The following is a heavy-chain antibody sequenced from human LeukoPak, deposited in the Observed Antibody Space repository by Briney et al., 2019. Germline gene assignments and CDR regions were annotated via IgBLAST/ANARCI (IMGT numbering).Heavy chain of an antibody. J-gene: IGHJ4*02. CDR1: GGSISSSSYY. CDR3: ARPGYGSSSDPGFDY. Sequence: SETLSLTCTVSGGSISSSSYYWGWIRQPPGKGLEWIGSIYYSGSTYYNPSLKSRVTISVDTSKNQFSLKLSSVTAADTAVYYCARPGYGSSSDPGFDYWGQGTLVTVSS. D-gene: IGHD6-6*01. CDR2: IYYSGST. V-gene: IGHV4-39*01.